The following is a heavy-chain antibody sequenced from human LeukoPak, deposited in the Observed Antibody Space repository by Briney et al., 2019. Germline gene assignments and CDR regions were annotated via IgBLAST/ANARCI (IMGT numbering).Heavy chain of an antibody. D-gene: IGHD4-11*01. V-gene: IGHV3-53*01. CDR2: IYSGGST. CDR3: ASREDTVTTLTNYYYYYMDV. Sequence: GGSLRLSCAASGFTVSSNYMSWVRQAPGKGLEWVSVIYSGGSTYYADSVKGRFTISRDNSKNTLYLQMNSLRAEDTAVYYCASREDTVTTLTNYYYYYMDVWGKGTTVTVSS. J-gene: IGHJ6*03. CDR1: GFTVSSNY.